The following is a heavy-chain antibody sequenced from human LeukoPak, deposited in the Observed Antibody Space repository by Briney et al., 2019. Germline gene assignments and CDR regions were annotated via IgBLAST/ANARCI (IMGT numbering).Heavy chain of an antibody. CDR1: GASMSSHY. CDR3: AKGGASSKSLDT. D-gene: IGHD6-6*01. J-gene: IGHJ5*02. Sequence: SETLSLTCTVSGASMSSHYWSWIRQPPGKGLEWIGFIYYNGDTKYNPSLESRVTISVDTSNNQTSLNLTSLIAADTPVYYCAKGGASSKSLDTWGQGTLVTVSS. V-gene: IGHV4-59*11. CDR2: IYYNGDT.